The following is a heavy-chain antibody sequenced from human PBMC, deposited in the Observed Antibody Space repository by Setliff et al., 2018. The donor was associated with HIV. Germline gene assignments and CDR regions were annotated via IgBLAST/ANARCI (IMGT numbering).Heavy chain of an antibody. CDR2: INPDSGGT. V-gene: IGHV1-2*06. CDR3: ARVDSSENSGAWFDY. Sequence: VASVKVSCKASGYNFSAYYIHWVRQAPGQGLEWMGRINPDSGGTNYAQKFQGSVTMTRDTSISIAYMALTRLRSYDTAVYYCARVDSSENSGAWFDYWGQGTLVTVSS. J-gene: IGHJ4*02. CDR1: GYNFSAYY. D-gene: IGHD5-12*01.